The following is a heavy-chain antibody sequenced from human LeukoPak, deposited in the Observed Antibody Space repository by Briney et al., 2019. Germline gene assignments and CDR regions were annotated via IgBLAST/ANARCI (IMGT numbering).Heavy chain of an antibody. CDR2: IWCDGSNK. D-gene: IGHD4-17*01. J-gene: IGHJ4*02. CDR3: ARDRSYGDYFDY. Sequence: GGSLRLSCVASGFPFSSYWMTWVRQAPGKGLEWVAVIWCDGSNKYYADSVKGRFTISRDNSKNTLYLQMNSLRAEDTAVYYCARDRSYGDYFDYWGQGTLVTVSS. V-gene: IGHV3-33*08. CDR1: GFPFSSYW.